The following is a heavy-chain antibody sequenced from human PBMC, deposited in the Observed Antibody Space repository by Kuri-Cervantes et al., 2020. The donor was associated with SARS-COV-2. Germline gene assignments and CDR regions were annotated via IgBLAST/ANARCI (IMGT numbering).Heavy chain of an antibody. CDR2: IYTSGST. CDR3: ACALDTAYYFDY. D-gene: IGHD1-1*01. CDR1: GGSISSYY. J-gene: IGHJ4*02. V-gene: IGHV4-4*07. Sequence: ESLKISCTVSGGSISSYYWSWIRQPAGKGLEWIGRIYTSGSTNYNPSLKSRVTMSVDTSKNQFSLKLSSVTAADTAVYYCACALDTAYYFDYWGQGTLVTVSS.